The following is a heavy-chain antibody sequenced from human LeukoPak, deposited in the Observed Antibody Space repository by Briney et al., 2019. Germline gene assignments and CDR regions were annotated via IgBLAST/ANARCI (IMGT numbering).Heavy chain of an antibody. V-gene: IGHV1-18*01. J-gene: IGHJ4*02. Sequence: ASVKVSCKASSYTFSSYGMSWVRQAPGQSLEWMGWISAYNGNTNYAQKFQDRVTMTTDTSTSTAYMELRSLRSDDTAVYYCARDHSYGGKELAYWGQGTLVTVSS. CDR3: ARDHSYGGKELAY. CDR1: SYTFSSYG. D-gene: IGHD4-23*01. CDR2: ISAYNGNT.